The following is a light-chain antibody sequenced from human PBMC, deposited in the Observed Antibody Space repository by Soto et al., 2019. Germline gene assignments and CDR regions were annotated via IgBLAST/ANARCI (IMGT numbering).Light chain of an antibody. Sequence: QSVLTQPPSAYGTPGQRVTISCSGSSSNIGTNYVYWYQQVPGTAPKLLIYTNNQRPSGVPDRFSGSKSGTSASLAISGLRSEDEADYFCAAWDDSLSGRDVFGTGTKLTVL. CDR2: TNN. CDR3: AAWDDSLSGRDV. J-gene: IGLJ1*01. V-gene: IGLV1-47*01. CDR1: SSNIGTNY.